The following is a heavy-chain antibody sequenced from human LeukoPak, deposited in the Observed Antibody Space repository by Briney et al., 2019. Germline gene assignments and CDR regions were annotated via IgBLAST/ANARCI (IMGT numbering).Heavy chain of an antibody. CDR3: ARAGGYGLIDY. J-gene: IGHJ4*02. Sequence: SETLSLTCNVSGASMSNYYWVWIRQPPGKGLEWIVSIYHSGTTYSGSTYYNPSLKSRVTISLDTSKNQFSLKVGSMTAADTAVYYCARAGGYGLIDYWGQGTMVTVSS. CDR2: IYHSGTTYSGST. V-gene: IGHV4-39*07. CDR1: GASMSNYY. D-gene: IGHD5-18*01.